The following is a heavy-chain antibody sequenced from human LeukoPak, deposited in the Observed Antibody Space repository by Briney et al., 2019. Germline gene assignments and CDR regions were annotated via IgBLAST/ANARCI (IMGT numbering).Heavy chain of an antibody. V-gene: IGHV3-21*01. D-gene: IGHD6-19*01. J-gene: IGHJ6*02. CDR1: GFTFSSYS. Sequence: PGGSLRLSCAASGFTFSSYSMNWVRQAPGKGLEWVSSISSSSSYIYYADSVKGRLTISRDNAKNSLYLQMNSLRAEDTAVYYCARERGIAVAGTFESGYYYGMDVWGQGTTVTVSS. CDR2: ISSSSSYI. CDR3: ARERGIAVAGTFESGYYYGMDV.